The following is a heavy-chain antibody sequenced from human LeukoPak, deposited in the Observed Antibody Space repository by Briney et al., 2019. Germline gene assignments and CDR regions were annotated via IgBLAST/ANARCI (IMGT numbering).Heavy chain of an antibody. CDR2: ISYSGST. Sequence: PSETLSLTCTVSGGSLTSYYWSWIRQPPGKGLEGIGYISYSGSTYYNPSLTSRVTISVDRSKNQFSLKLSSVTAADTAVYYCATCGSSALFDYWGQGTLVTVSS. V-gene: IGHV4-59*12. D-gene: IGHD2-21*01. CDR1: GGSLTSYY. J-gene: IGHJ4*02. CDR3: ATCGSSALFDY.